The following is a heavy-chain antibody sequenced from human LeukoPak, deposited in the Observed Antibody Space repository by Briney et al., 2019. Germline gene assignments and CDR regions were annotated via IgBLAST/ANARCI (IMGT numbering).Heavy chain of an antibody. CDR1: GGSISSYY. J-gene: IGHJ5*02. D-gene: IGHD3-22*01. V-gene: IGHV4-59*01. CDR3: ARVFGHSSGYFLGDWFDP. CDR2: IYYSGST. Sequence: PSETLSLTCTVSGGSISSYYWSWIRQPPGKGLEWIGYIYYSGSTNYNPSLKSRVTISVDTSKNQFSLKLSSVTAADTAVYYCARVFGHSSGYFLGDWFDPWGQGTLVTVSS.